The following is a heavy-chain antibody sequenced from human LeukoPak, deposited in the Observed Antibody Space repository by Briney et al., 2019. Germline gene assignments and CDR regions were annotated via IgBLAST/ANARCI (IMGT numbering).Heavy chain of an antibody. CDR1: GYTFTGYY. Sequence: ASVKVSCKASGYTFTGYYMHWVRQAPGQGLEGMGWINPNSGGTNYAQKFQGRVTMTRDTSISTAYMELSRLRSDDTAVYYCARKYYDFWSGYYENNWFDPWGQGTLVTVSS. CDR2: INPNSGGT. D-gene: IGHD3-3*01. J-gene: IGHJ5*02. CDR3: ARKYYDFWSGYYENNWFDP. V-gene: IGHV1-2*02.